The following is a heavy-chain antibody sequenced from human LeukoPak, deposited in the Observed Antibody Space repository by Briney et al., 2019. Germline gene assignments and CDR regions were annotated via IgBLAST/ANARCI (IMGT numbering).Heavy chain of an antibody. CDR2: MNPNSGNT. J-gene: IGHJ6*03. V-gene: IGHV1-8*01. CDR3: ARHRIDDYGGTNYYYYYMDV. D-gene: IGHD4-23*01. Sequence: ASVKVSCKASGYTFTSYDINWVRQTTGQGLEWMGWMNPNSGNTGYAQKFQGRVTMTRNTSISTADMELSSLRSENTAVYYCARHRIDDYGGTNYYYYYMDVWGKGTTVTVSS. CDR1: GYTFTSYD.